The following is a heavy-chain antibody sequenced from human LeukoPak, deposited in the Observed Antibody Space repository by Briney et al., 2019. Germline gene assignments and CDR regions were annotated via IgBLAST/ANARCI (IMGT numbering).Heavy chain of an antibody. J-gene: IGHJ4*02. V-gene: IGHV3-23*01. D-gene: IGHD3-22*01. Sequence: GGSLRLSCAASGFSFSAYAMTWVRQAPGKGLEWISSISGRDDRTYYADSAKGRFTISRDNSKNTLYLQMNSLRAEDTALYYCAKVAYDTYGHYYHDYFDYWGQGTLVTVSS. CDR1: GFSFSAYA. CDR3: AKVAYDTYGHYYHDYFDY. CDR2: ISGRDDRT.